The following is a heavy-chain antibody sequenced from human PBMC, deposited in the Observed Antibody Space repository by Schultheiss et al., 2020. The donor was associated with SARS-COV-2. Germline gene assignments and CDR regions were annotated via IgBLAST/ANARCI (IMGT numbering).Heavy chain of an antibody. CDR1: GFTFSSYS. V-gene: IGHV3-21*01. CDR3: ARDGATTVTTRYYYYYGMDV. J-gene: IGHJ6*02. D-gene: IGHD4-17*01. CDR2: ISSSSSYI. Sequence: GGSLRLSCAASGFTFSSYSMNWVRQAPGKGLEWVSSISSSSSYIYYADSVKGRFTISRDNAKNSLYLQMNGLRAEDTAVYYCARDGATTVTTRYYYYYGMDVWGQGTTVTVAS.